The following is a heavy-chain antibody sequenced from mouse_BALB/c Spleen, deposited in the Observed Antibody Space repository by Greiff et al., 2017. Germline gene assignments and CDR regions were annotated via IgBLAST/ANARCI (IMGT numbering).Heavy chain of an antibody. J-gene: IGHJ1*01. V-gene: IGHV2-5-1*01. Sequence: QVQLQQSGPSLVQPSQSLSITCTVSGFSLTSYGVHWVRQSPGKGLEWLGVIWRGGSTDYNAAFMSRLSITKDNSTSQVFFKMNSLQADDTAIYYCAKAITTVVATRDWYFDVWGAGTTVTVSA. CDR3: AKAITTVVATRDWYFDV. D-gene: IGHD1-1*01. CDR1: GFSLTSYG. CDR2: IWRGGST.